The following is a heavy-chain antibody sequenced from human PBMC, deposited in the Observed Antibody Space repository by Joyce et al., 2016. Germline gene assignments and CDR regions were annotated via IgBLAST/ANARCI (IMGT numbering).Heavy chain of an antibody. D-gene: IGHD3-10*01. Sequence: QMQLQESGPGLVKPSKTLSLTCAVSGGSVSSGGYSWTWIRQPPGKGLEWIGHIYHRESTYYNPSLQSRVTMSVDRSKNQFSLKLRSVTAADTAVYYCARAYGSGSYSYYYGMDVWGQGTTVTVSS. CDR2: IYHREST. V-gene: IGHV4-30-2*01. CDR1: GGSVSSGGYS. J-gene: IGHJ6*02. CDR3: ARAYGSGSYSYYYGMDV.